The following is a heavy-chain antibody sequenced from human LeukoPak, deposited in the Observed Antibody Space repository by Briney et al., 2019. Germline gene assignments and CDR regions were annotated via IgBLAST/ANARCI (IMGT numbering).Heavy chain of an antibody. D-gene: IGHD3-22*01. CDR2: ISGSGGST. CDR1: GFTFSSYA. Sequence: GGSLRLSCAASGFTFSSYAMSWVRQAPGKGLEWVSAISGSGGSTYYADSVKGRFTISRDNSRNTLYLQMNSLRAEDTAVYYCAKDSAYYYDSSGYYSDYWGQGTLVTVSS. V-gene: IGHV3-23*01. J-gene: IGHJ4*02. CDR3: AKDSAYYYDSSGYYSDY.